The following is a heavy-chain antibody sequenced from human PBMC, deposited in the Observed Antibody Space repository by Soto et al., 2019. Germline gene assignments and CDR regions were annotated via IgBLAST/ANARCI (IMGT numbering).Heavy chain of an antibody. V-gene: IGHV1-2*04. CDR2: ITPNSGVT. Sequence: VQLVQSGAEVKKPGASVKVSCKASGDTFTDYYMHWVRQAPGQGLEWMGWITPNSGVTKYAQKFRDWVTKTRDTSIRTGYMELSRLKSDDTAVYYCARESGGATATLDYYYFYMDVWGKGTTVTVSS. D-gene: IGHD5-12*01. J-gene: IGHJ6*03. CDR3: ARESGGATATLDYYYFYMDV. CDR1: GDTFTDYY.